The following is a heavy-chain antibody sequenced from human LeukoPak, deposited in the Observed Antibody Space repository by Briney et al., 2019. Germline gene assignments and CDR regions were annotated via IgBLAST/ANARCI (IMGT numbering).Heavy chain of an antibody. Sequence: PSETLSLTCAVSSYSISSGYYWGWIRQPPGKGLEWIGNIHHSGSTYYNPSLQSRVTISLDTSKNQFSPRLSSVTAADTAVYYCARDQSYGRHYFDYWGQGILVTVSS. D-gene: IGHD5-18*01. J-gene: IGHJ4*02. CDR3: ARDQSYGRHYFDY. CDR1: SYSISSGYY. V-gene: IGHV4-38-2*02. CDR2: IHHSGST.